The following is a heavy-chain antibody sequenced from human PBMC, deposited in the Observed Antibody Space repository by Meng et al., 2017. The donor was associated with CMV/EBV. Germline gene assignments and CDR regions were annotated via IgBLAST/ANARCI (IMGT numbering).Heavy chain of an antibody. CDR2: IKQDGSEK. V-gene: IGHV3-7*01. CDR3: ARLFTDAFDI. J-gene: IGHJ3*02. Sequence: GESLKISCAASGFTFSSYWMSWVRQATGKGLEWVANIKQDGSEKYYVDSVKGRFTISRDNAKNSLYLQMNSLRAEDTAVYYCARLFTDAFDIWGQGTMVTVSS. CDR1: GFTFSSYW. D-gene: IGHD3-10*01.